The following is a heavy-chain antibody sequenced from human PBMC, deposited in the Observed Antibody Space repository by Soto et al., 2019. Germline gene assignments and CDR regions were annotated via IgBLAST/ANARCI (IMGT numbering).Heavy chain of an antibody. D-gene: IGHD3-10*01. V-gene: IGHV3-30*18. CDR1: GFTFSSYG. CDR2: ISYDGSNK. CDR3: AKGRLWSDF. J-gene: IGHJ4*02. Sequence: GSLRLSCAASGFTFSSYGMHWVRQAPGKGLEWVAVISYDGSNKYYIDSVKGRFTISRDNSKNTLYLQINSLRAEDTAMYYCAKGRLWSDFWGQGTLVTVSS.